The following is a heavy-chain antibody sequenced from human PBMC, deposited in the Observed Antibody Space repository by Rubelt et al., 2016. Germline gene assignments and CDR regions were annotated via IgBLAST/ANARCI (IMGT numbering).Heavy chain of an antibody. Sequence: QVQLQQWGAGLLKPSETLSLTCAVYGGSFSGYYWSWIRQPPGKGLEWIGEINHSGSTNYNPSLKVRVTISVDTSKNQFSLKLSSVTAADTAVYYCARAISVITKFDYWGQGTLVTVSS. D-gene: IGHD3-22*01. CDR1: GGSFSGYY. CDR2: INHSGST. V-gene: IGHV4-34*01. CDR3: ARAISVITKFDY. J-gene: IGHJ4*02.